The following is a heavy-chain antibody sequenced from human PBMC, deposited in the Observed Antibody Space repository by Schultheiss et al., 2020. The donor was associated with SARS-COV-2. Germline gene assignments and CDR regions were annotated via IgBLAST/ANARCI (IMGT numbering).Heavy chain of an antibody. CDR2: IYHSGST. CDR3: ARRPHYFDY. Sequence: SQTLSLTCTVSGGSISSYYWSWIRQPPGKGLEWIGEIYHSGSTNYNPSLKSRVTISVDTSKNQFSLRLTSVTAADTAVYYCARRPHYFDYWGQGTLVTVSS. CDR1: GGSISSYY. J-gene: IGHJ4*02. V-gene: IGHV4-59*12.